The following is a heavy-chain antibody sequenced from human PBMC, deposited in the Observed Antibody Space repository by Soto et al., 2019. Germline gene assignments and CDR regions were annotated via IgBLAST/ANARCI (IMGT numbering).Heavy chain of an antibody. J-gene: IGHJ4*02. V-gene: IGHV5-51*01. D-gene: IGHD3-10*01. Sequence: PGESLKISCKGSGYRFTSYWIGWVRQMPGKGLEWMGIIYPGDSDTRYSPSFQGQVTMSADKSISTAYLQWSSLKASDTAMYYCARAMGSITMVRDFDYWGQGTLVTVSS. CDR3: ARAMGSITMVRDFDY. CDR1: GYRFTSYW. CDR2: IYPGDSDT.